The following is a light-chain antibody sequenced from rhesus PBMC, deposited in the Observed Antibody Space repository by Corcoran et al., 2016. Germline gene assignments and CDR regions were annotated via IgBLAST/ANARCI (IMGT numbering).Light chain of an antibody. CDR3: QQYSSSPYS. CDR1: QTISSW. V-gene: IGKV1-22*01. Sequence: DIQMTQSPSSLSASVGDTVTITCRASQTISSWLAWYQQQPGKAPKLLIYKASTLQSGVPSRFSGSGSGTDFTRTISSLQSEDFATDYCQQYSSSPYSFGQGTKVEIK. CDR2: KAS. J-gene: IGKJ2*01.